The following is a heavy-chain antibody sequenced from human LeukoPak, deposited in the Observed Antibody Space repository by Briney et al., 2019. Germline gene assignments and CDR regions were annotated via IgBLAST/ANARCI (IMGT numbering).Heavy chain of an antibody. D-gene: IGHD2-2*02. CDR2: INTNTGNP. CDR3: ARVGLNQLLYGFDY. Sequence: GASVKVSCKASGYTFTSYAMNWVRQAPRQGLEWMGWINTNTGNPTYAQGFTGRFVFSLDTSVSTAYLQISSLKAEDTAVYYCARVGLNQLLYGFDYWGQGTLVTVSS. J-gene: IGHJ4*02. CDR1: GYTFTSYA. V-gene: IGHV7-4-1*02.